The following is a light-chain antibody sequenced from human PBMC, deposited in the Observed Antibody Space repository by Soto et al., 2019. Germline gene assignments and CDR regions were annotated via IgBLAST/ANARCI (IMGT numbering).Light chain of an antibody. CDR3: QERSNWPQLT. CDR1: QSVSVN. V-gene: IGKV3-11*01. CDR2: DAS. J-gene: IGKJ4*01. Sequence: EVVLTQSPATLSLSPGESATLSCRASQSVSVNFAWYQQKPGQAPRLLIYDASNRATGIPARFSGSGSGTDFTLTISSLEPEDFAVYFCQERSNWPQLTFGGGTKVDSK.